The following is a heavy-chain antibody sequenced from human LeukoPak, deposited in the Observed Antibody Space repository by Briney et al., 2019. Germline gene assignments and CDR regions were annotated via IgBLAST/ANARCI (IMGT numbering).Heavy chain of an antibody. CDR2: IYTSGST. CDR3: AREWRVVVPAAKGYYYYYMDV. V-gene: IGHV4-4*07. J-gene: IGHJ6*03. CDR1: GGSIRSCY. Sequence: SETLSLTCTVSGGSIRSCYWSWIRQPAGKGLEWIGRIYTSGSTNYNPSLKSRVTMSVDTSKNQFSLKLSSVTAADTAVYYCAREWRVVVPAAKGYYYYYMDVWGKGTTVTISS. D-gene: IGHD2-2*01.